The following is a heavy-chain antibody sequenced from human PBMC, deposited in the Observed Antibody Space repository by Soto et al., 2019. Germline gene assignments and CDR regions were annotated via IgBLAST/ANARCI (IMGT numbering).Heavy chain of an antibody. CDR1: GDSVSSNSAA. J-gene: IGHJ6*02. Sequence: PSQTLSLTCAISGDSVSSNSAAWNWIRQSPSRGLEWLGRTYYRSKWYNDYAVSVKSRITINPDTSKNQFSLQLNSVTPEDTAVYYCANSPWGDWYYYYYGMDVWGQGSLVTVS. V-gene: IGHV6-1*01. CDR3: ANSPWGDWYYYYYGMDV. D-gene: IGHD2-21*02. CDR2: TYYRSKWYN.